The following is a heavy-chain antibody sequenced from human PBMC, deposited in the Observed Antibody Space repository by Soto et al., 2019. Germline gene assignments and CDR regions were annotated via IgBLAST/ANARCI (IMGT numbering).Heavy chain of an antibody. V-gene: IGHV1-2*04. D-gene: IGHD6-13*01. J-gene: IGHJ3*02. CDR1: GYTFTGYY. CDR2: INPNSGGT. CDR3: AREVIAAAGTVGGAFDI. Sequence: ASVKVSCKASGYTFTGYYMHWVRQAPGQGLEWMGWINPNSGGTNYAQKFQGWVTMTRDTSISTAYMELSRLRSDDTAVYYCAREVIAAAGTVGGAFDIWGQGTMVTVSS.